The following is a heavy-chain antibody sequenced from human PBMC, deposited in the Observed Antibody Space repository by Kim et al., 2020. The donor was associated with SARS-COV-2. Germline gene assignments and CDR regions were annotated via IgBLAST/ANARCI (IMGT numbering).Heavy chain of an antibody. J-gene: IGHJ5*02. D-gene: IGHD3-16*01. CDR2: INHSGST. Sequence: SETLSLTCAVYGGSFSGYYWSWIRQPPGKGLEWIGEINHSGSTNYNPSLKSRVTISVDTSKNQFSLKLSSVTAADTAVYYCARRGEGGWFDPWGQGTLVTVSS. V-gene: IGHV4-34*01. CDR3: ARRGEGGWFDP. CDR1: GGSFSGYY.